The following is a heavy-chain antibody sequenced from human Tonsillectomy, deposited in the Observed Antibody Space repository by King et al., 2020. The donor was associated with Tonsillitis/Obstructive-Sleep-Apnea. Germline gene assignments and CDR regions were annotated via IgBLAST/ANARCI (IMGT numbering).Heavy chain of an antibody. Sequence: HVQLVESGGGLVQPGGSLRLSCVASGLIVSNNYMTWVRQAPGKGPEWVSVIYSGGSTYYGGSTYYADSVKGRFTISRDNSKNTVYLQMSSLRVEDTAVYCGARDTGGSFRQMDVWGKGTPVTVSS. CDR3: ARDTGGSFRQMDV. CDR2: IYSGGSTYYGGST. CDR1: GLIVSNNY. D-gene: IGHD2-8*02. V-gene: IGHV3-NL1*01. J-gene: IGHJ6*04.